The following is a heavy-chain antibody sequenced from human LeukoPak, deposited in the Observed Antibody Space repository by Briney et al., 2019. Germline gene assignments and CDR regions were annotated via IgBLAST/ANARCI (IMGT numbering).Heavy chain of an antibody. Sequence: SETLSLTCTVPGGSISSYHWSWIRQPAGKGLEYIGRIYTSGSTNYNPSLKSRVTMSVDTSKNQFSLKLSSVTAADTAVYYCARVRYDSSGYYCLDYWGQGTLVTVSS. V-gene: IGHV4-4*07. D-gene: IGHD3-22*01. CDR2: IYTSGST. CDR3: ARVRYDSSGYYCLDY. CDR1: GGSISSYH. J-gene: IGHJ4*02.